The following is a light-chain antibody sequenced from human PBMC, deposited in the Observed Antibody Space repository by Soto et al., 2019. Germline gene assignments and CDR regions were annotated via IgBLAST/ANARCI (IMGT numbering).Light chain of an antibody. Sequence: EIVLSQSPATLSLSPGDRATLSCRASQSVSSYLAWYQQKPGQSPRLLIYDASDRATGIPARFSGSGSGTDFTLSICSLEPEDFAVYYCQQRSNWPRTFGQGTKV. CDR2: DAS. V-gene: IGKV3-11*01. CDR1: QSVSSY. CDR3: QQRSNWPRT. J-gene: IGKJ1*01.